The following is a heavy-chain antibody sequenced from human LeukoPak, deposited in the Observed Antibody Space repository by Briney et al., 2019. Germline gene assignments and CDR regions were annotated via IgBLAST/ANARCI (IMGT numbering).Heavy chain of an antibody. J-gene: IGHJ2*01. CDR2: TSGYNGDT. V-gene: IGHV1-18*01. CDR1: GYTFSSYG. Sequence: ASVKVSCKASGYTFSSYGVSWVRQAPGQGLEWMGWTSGYNGDTDYAQKFQGRVTMTTDTSTSTVYMELRSLSSDDTAVYYCARDWLMARWYFDFWGQGTLVTVSS. CDR3: ARDWLMARWYFDF. D-gene: IGHD2-8*01.